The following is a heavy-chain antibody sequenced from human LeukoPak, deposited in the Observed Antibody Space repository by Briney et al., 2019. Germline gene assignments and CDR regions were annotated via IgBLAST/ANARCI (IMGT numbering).Heavy chain of an antibody. J-gene: IGHJ4*02. CDR1: GGSISSYY. Sequence: SETLSLTCTVSGGSISSYYWSWIRQPPGKGLEWIGYIYYSGSTNYNPSLKSRVTISVDTSKNQFSLKLSSVTAADTAVYYCARHERSYYYDSTGYKFDCWGQGTLVTVSS. CDR3: ARHERSYYYDSTGYKFDC. D-gene: IGHD3-22*01. CDR2: IYYSGST. V-gene: IGHV4-59*01.